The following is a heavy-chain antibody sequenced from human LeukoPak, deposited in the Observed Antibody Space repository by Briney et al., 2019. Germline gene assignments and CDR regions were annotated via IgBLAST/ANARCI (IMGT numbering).Heavy chain of an antibody. Sequence: SETLSLTCTVSGGSISSGDYYWSWIRQPPGKGLEWIGYIYYSGSTYYNPSLKSRVTISVDTSKNQFSLKMTSLTAADTAVYHCARDNYDSSGYYEHALDLWGQGTMVTVSS. CDR3: ARDNYDSSGYYEHALDL. CDR1: GGSISSGDYY. V-gene: IGHV4-30-4*01. CDR2: IYYSGST. J-gene: IGHJ3*01. D-gene: IGHD3-22*01.